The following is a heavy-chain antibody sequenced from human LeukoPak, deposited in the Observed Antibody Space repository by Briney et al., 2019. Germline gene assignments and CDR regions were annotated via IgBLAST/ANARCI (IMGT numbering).Heavy chain of an antibody. CDR2: INHSGST. Sequence: SETLSLTCAVYGGSFSGYYWSWIRQPPGKGLEWIGEINHSGSTNYNPSLKSRVTISVDTSENQFSLKLSSVTAADTAVYYCARGLNSGYVRIGYYGMDVWGQGTTVTVSS. V-gene: IGHV4-34*01. D-gene: IGHD5-12*01. CDR3: ARGLNSGYVRIGYYGMDV. CDR1: GGSFSGYY. J-gene: IGHJ6*02.